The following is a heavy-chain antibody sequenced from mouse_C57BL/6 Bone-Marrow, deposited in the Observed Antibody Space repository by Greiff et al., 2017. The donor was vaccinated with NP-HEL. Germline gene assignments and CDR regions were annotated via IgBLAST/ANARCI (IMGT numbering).Heavy chain of an antibody. D-gene: IGHD2-3*01. V-gene: IGHV1-81*01. CDR2: IYPRSGNT. CDR3: AICGYYGFAY. Sequence: QVQLKESGAELARPGASVKLSCKASGYTFTSYGISWVKQRTGQGLEWIGEIYPRSGNTYYNEKFKGKATLTADKSSSTAYMELRSLTSEDSAVYFCAICGYYGFAYWGQGTLVTVSA. CDR1: GYTFTSYG. J-gene: IGHJ3*01.